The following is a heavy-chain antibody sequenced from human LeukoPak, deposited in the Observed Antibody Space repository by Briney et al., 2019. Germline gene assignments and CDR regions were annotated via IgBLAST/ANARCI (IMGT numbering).Heavy chain of an antibody. CDR1: GYTFTSYD. V-gene: IGHV1-8*01. D-gene: IGHD3-9*01. J-gene: IGHJ5*02. CDR3: ARGPILRYFDWLYSGNWFDP. CDR2: MNPNSGNT. Sequence: ASVKVSCKASGYTFTSYDINWVRQATGQGLQWMGWMNPNSGNTGYAQKFQGRVTMTRNTSISTAYMELSSLRSEDTAAYYCARGPILRYFDWLYSGNWFDPWGQGTLVTVSS.